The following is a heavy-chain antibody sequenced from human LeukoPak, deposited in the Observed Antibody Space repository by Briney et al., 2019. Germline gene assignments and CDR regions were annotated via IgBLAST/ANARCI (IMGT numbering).Heavy chain of an antibody. CDR2: ISGDGGST. Sequence: GGSLRLSCAASGFTFDDYAMHWVRQASGKGLEWVSLISGDGGSTYYADSVKGRFTISRDNSKNSLYLQMNSLRTEDTALYYCAKDRGYCSGGSCYDFDYWGQGTLVTVSS. CDR1: GFTFDDYA. V-gene: IGHV3-43*02. J-gene: IGHJ4*02. CDR3: AKDRGYCSGGSCYDFDY. D-gene: IGHD2-15*01.